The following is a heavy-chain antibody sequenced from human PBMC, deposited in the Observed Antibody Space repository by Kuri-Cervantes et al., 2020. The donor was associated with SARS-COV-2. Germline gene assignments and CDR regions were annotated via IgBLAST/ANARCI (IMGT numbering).Heavy chain of an antibody. V-gene: IGHV1-2*02. Sequence: ASVKVSCKASGYTFTGYYMHWVRQAPGQGFEWMGWINPNSGGTNYAQKFQGRVTMTRDTSISTAYMELSRLRSDDTAVYYCARVLSLSYYYGMDVWGQGTTVTVSS. CDR2: INPNSGGT. CDR3: ARVLSLSYYYGMDV. CDR1: GYTFTGYY. D-gene: IGHD3-10*01. J-gene: IGHJ6*02.